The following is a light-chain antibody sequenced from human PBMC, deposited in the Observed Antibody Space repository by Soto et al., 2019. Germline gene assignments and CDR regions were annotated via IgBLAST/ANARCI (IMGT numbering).Light chain of an antibody. CDR3: LQYSDWPPRYT. Sequence: EIVLTQSPATLSVSPGESATLSCRASQSVSRHLAWYQQKPGQAPRVLIYNASTRATGIPATFSGSGSGTEFTLTISSLQSXXXXXXYCLQYSDWPPRYTFGQGTKLEIK. J-gene: IGKJ2*01. V-gene: IGKV3-15*01. CDR2: NAS. CDR1: QSVSRH.